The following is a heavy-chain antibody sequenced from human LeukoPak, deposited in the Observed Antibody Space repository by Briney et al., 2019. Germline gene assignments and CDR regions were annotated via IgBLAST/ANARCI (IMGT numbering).Heavy chain of an antibody. J-gene: IGHJ4*02. CDR1: GGSISSYY. V-gene: IGHV4-59*12. D-gene: IGHD1-26*01. CDR3: AREKWELLPYFDY. Sequence: SETLSLTCTVSGGSISSYYWSWIRQPPGKGLEWIGYIYYSGNTNYNPSLKSRVTISVDTSKNQFSLKLSSVTAADTAVYYCAREKWELLPYFDYWGQGTLVTVSS. CDR2: IYYSGNT.